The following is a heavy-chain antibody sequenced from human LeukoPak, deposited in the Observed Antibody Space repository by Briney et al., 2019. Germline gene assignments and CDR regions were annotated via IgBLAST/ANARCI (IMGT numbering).Heavy chain of an antibody. J-gene: IGHJ6*03. V-gene: IGHV3-7*01. D-gene: IGHD5-18*01. CDR2: INRDGSET. CDR1: GFTFSSYA. Sequence: GGSLRLSCAASGFTFSSYAMTWVRQTPTKGLEWVATINRDGSETYYVDSVRGRFTISRDNAKNSLYLQMNSLRAEDTAVYYCASPPPWIQTYDLDVWGKGTTVTVS. CDR3: ASPPPWIQTYDLDV.